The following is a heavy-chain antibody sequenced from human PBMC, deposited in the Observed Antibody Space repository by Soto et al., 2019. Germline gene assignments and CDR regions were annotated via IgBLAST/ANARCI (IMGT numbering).Heavy chain of an antibody. D-gene: IGHD5-18*01. CDR2: IRQDGNEE. Sequence: EVQLVETGGGLVQPGGSLRLSCAASGFTFRSHWMSWVRQAPGKGLEWVANIRQDGNEEQYLDSVKGRFTLSRDNAKNLLFFLMNGLRVEDTAVYYFAKAEGYSFDIRGQGTMVTVSS. J-gene: IGHJ3*02. V-gene: IGHV3-7*01. CDR3: AKAEGYSFDI. CDR1: GFTFRSHW.